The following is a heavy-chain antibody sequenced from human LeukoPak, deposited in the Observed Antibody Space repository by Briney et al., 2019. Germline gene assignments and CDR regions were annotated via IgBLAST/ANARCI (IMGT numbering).Heavy chain of an antibody. D-gene: IGHD3-10*01. Sequence: GGSLRLSCVASGFTFSNHAMTWVRQAPGKGLEWVAAISGISGSTTIYAGSVKGRFTVSRDNSKSTLYLQMNSLRAEDTAVYYCAKNYGSDRGVPYGMDVWGQGTTVTVAS. CDR2: ISGISGSTT. V-gene: IGHV3-23*01. J-gene: IGHJ6*02. CDR3: AKNYGSDRGVPYGMDV. CDR1: GFTFSNHA.